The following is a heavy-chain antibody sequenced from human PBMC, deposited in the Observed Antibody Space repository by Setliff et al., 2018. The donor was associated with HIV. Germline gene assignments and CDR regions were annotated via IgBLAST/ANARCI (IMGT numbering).Heavy chain of an antibody. V-gene: IGHV4-39*07. CDR1: GGSISSSSYY. D-gene: IGHD3-3*01. CDR3: ASRRGGGFLAWPDPYFDY. CDR2: IYYSGST. Sequence: SETLSLTCTVSGGSISSSSYYWGWIRQPPGKGLEWIGSIYYSGSTYYNPSLKSRVTISVDTSKNQFSLKLFSVTAADTAVYYCASRRGGGFLAWPDPYFDYWGQGTLVTVSS. J-gene: IGHJ4*02.